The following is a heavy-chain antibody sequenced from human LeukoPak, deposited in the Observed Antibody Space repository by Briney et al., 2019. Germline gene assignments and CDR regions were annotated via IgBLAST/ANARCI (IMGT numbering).Heavy chain of an antibody. CDR3: ARDPRYSYGYLDY. CDR2: VSNDGSNE. CDR1: EFTFSTDS. D-gene: IGHD5-18*01. Sequence: GGSLRLSCAASEFTFSTDSMHWVRQAPGKGLERVAYVSNDGSNEYPANSVKGRFTISRDNPRNTLYLQMNSLRTEDTAVYYCARDPRYSYGYLDYWGQGALVIVSS. J-gene: IGHJ4*02. V-gene: IGHV3-30-3*01.